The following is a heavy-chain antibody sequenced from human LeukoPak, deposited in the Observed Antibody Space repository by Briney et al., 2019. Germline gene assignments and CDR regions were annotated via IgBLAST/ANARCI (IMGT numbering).Heavy chain of an antibody. Sequence: PGGSLRLSFAASGFTFSDYWMTWVRQAPGKGLEWVANIKEDGSEKYHVDSVRGRFTISRDNAKNSLYLQMSSLRAEDTAIYYCAIRRYSSDWPYYFDYWGQGTLVTVSS. J-gene: IGHJ4*02. CDR2: IKEDGSEK. D-gene: IGHD6-19*01. CDR1: GFTFSDYW. CDR3: AIRRYSSDWPYYFDY. V-gene: IGHV3-7*03.